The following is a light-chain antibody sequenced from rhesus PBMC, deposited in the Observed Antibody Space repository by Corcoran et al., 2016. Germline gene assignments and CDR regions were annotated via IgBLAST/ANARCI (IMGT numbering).Light chain of an antibody. J-gene: IGKJ1*01. V-gene: IGKV1-22*01. CDR3: QQYSSSPPT. CDR2: KAS. Sequence: DIQMTQSPSSLSASVGDTVTITCRASQSISSWLAWYQQKPGKAPKLQIYKASSLQSGVPSRFSGSGSGTDFTLTISSLKSEDFATYYCQQYSSSPPTFGQGTKVEIK. CDR1: QSISSW.